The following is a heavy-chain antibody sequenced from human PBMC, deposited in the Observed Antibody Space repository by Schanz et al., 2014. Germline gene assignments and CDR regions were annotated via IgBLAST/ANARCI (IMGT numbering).Heavy chain of an antibody. CDR2: IGGSGDST. J-gene: IGHJ4*02. V-gene: IGHV3-23*04. D-gene: IGHD6-13*01. CDR1: GFTFSNHA. Sequence: EVQLVESGGGVVRPGGSLRLSCAASGFTFSNHALSWVRQAPGKGLEWVSGIGGSGDSTHYADSVKGRFIISRDNGKKSMYLQMNSLRAEDTAVYYCARLDSSSWYPRYWGQGTLVTVSS. CDR3: ARLDSSSWYPRY.